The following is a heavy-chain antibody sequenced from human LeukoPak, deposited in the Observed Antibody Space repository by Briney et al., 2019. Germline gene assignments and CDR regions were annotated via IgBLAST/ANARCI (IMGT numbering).Heavy chain of an antibody. CDR3: AKPSGNSSGKGGDFDY. J-gene: IGHJ4*02. V-gene: IGHV3-23*01. CDR1: GFTFSSYA. CDR2: ISGSGGST. Sequence: GGSLRLSCAASGFTFSSYAMSWVRQAPGKGLEWVSAISGSGGSTYYADSVKGRFTISRDNSKNTLYLQMNSLRAEDTAVYYCAKPSGNSSGKGGDFDYWGQGTLVTVSS. D-gene: IGHD3-22*01.